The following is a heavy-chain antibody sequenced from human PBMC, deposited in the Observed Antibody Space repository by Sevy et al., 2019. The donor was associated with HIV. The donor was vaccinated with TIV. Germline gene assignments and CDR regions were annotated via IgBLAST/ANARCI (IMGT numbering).Heavy chain of an antibody. CDR2: IRSKDYGGTK. CDR1: GFTFGDFA. Sequence: GGSLRLSCTTSGFTFGDFAMSWFRQAPGKGLEWVGFIRSKDYGGTKEYAASVKGRFTISRDDSKNIAYMQMNSLKTEDTAVYYCTRDGGGGNILASYYYYDMDVWGQGTTVTVSS. D-gene: IGHD2-21*01. J-gene: IGHJ6*02. V-gene: IGHV3-49*03. CDR3: TRDGGGGNILASYYYYDMDV.